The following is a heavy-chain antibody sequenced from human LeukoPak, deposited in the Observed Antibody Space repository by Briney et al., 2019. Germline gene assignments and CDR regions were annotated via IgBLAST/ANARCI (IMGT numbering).Heavy chain of an antibody. CDR1: GFTISSYY. J-gene: IGHJ4*02. Sequence: GGSLRLSCAASGFTISSYYMAWVRQAPGKGLEWVSVIYHSGNTDYADSVKGRFTISRDNSKNTLYLQMNSLRVEDTAVYYCASWPVGWYGEDSWGQGTLVTVSS. D-gene: IGHD6-19*01. CDR2: IYHSGNT. V-gene: IGHV3-53*01. CDR3: ASWPVGWYGEDS.